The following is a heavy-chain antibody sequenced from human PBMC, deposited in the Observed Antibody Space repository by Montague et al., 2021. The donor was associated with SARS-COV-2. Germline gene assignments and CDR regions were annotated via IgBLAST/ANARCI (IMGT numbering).Heavy chain of an antibody. V-gene: IGHV4-34*01. Sequence: SETLSLTCAVYGGSFSGYYWNWIRQPPEKGLEWIGEINQSGRTNNNPSLTSRVLISVDTSKNQFSLKLSSVTAADAAVYYCARRGSSVWGVTVSVELDYWGQGILVIVSS. CDR1: GGSFSGYY. D-gene: IGHD3-10*01. CDR2: INQSGRT. CDR3: ARRGSSVWGVTVSVELDY. J-gene: IGHJ4*02.